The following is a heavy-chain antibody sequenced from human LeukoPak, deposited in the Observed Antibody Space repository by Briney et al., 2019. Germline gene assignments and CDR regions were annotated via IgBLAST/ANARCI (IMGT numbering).Heavy chain of an antibody. CDR2: INPNSGNT. CDR3: ARGGGYYDSSHY. V-gene: IGHV1-8*02. J-gene: IGHJ4*02. Sequence: ASVKVSCKASGYTFTSYAMNWVRQAPGQGLEWMGWINPNSGNTGYAQKFQGRVTMTRNTSISTAYMELSSLRSEDTAVYYCARGGGYYDSSHYWGQGTLVTVSS. CDR1: GYTFTSYA. D-gene: IGHD3-22*01.